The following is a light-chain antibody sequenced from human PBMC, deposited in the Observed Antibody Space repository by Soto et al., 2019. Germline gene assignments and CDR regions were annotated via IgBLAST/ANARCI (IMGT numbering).Light chain of an antibody. V-gene: IGKV3-20*01. CDR2: GAS. CDR3: QQYDSSPKT. Sequence: EIVLTQSPCTPSLAPGERATLSWMASQSVSSSYLSWYQQKPGQAPRLLIYGASSRATGIPDRFSGSGSGTDFTLTISRLEPEDFAVYYCQQYDSSPKTFGQGTKVDI. J-gene: IGKJ1*01. CDR1: QSVSSSY.